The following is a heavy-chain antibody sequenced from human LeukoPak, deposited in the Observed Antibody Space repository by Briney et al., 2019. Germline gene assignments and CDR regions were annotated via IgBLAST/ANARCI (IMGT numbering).Heavy chain of an antibody. D-gene: IGHD1-1*01. Sequence: SETLSLTCTVSGVSVRTGGYYWTWIRQSPGKGLEWIGYIYGSGSTDSNPSLKSRVTISVDTSKNQFSLKLSSVTAADTAVYYCASTAYNLGFDPWGQGTLVTVSS. J-gene: IGHJ5*02. CDR1: GVSVRTGGYY. CDR2: IYGSGST. CDR3: ASTAYNLGFDP. V-gene: IGHV4-30-2*03.